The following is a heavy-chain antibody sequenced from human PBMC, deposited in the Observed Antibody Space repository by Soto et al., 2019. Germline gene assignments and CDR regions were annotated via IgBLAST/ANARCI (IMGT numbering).Heavy chain of an antibody. V-gene: IGHV3-30*18. D-gene: IGHD3-22*01. CDR2: ISYDGSNK. CDR3: ANFLLPKTYYYDSSGYSTYYYYGMDV. CDR1: GFTFSSYG. Sequence: QVQLVESGGGVVQPGRSLRLSCAASGFTFSSYGMHWVRQAPGKGLEWVAVISYDGSNKYYADSVKGRFTISRDNSKNTLYLQMNSLRAEDTAVYYCANFLLPKTYYYDSSGYSTYYYYGMDVWGQGTTVTVSS. J-gene: IGHJ6*02.